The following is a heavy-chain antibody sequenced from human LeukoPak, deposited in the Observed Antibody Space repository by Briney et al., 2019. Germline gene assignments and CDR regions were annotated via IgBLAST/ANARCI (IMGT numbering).Heavy chain of an antibody. V-gene: IGHV3-23*01. Sequence: GGSLRLSCAASGFSLTTYAMGWVRQAPGKGLEWVSVISDRGDNTYYGDSVKGRFTISRDNAKNSLYLQMNSLRAEDTAVYYCARDWASTGYWGQGTLVTVSS. D-gene: IGHD7-27*01. J-gene: IGHJ4*02. CDR3: ARDWASTGY. CDR2: ISDRGDNT. CDR1: GFSLTTYA.